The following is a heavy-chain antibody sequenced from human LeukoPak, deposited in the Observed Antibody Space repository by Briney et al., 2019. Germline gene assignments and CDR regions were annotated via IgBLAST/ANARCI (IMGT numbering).Heavy chain of an antibody. CDR3: AKDSVDSSSWYFDY. V-gene: IGHV3-9*01. D-gene: IGHD6-13*01. J-gene: IGHJ4*02. CDR2: ISWNSGSI. CDR1: GLTFDDYA. Sequence: GRSLRLPCAASGLTFDDYAMHWVRQAPGKGLEWVSGISWNSGSIGYADSVKGRFTISRDNAKNSLYLQMNSLRAEDTALYYCAKDSVDSSSWYFDYWGQGTLVTVSS.